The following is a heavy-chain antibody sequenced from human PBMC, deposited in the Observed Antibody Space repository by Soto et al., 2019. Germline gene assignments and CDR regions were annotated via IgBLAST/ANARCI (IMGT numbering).Heavy chain of an antibody. CDR3: ATKTLLAYFHF. CDR2: FDREDAET. D-gene: IGHD3-10*01. CDR1: GYTFTSYG. Sequence: ASVKVSCKASGYTFTSYGISWVRQAPGEGLEWVGGFDREDAETVYAQKFRGRVTMTEDTSTDTAYLELSSLRSDDTAVYFCATKTLLAYFHFWGQGTLVTVSS. J-gene: IGHJ1*01. V-gene: IGHV1-24*01.